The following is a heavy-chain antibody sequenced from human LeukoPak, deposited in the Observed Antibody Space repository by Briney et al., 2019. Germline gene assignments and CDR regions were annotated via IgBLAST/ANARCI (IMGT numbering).Heavy chain of an antibody. CDR3: ARDYRGKAIKSPDYYYGMDV. CDR1: GYTFTSYA. Sequence: ASVKVSCKASGYTFTSYAMHWVRQAPGQRLEWVGWINAGNGNTKYSQKFQGRVTITRDTSASTAYMELSSLRSEDTAVYYCARDYRGKAIKSPDYYYGMDVWGQGTTVTVSS. J-gene: IGHJ6*02. D-gene: IGHD5-12*01. CDR2: INAGNGNT. V-gene: IGHV1-3*01.